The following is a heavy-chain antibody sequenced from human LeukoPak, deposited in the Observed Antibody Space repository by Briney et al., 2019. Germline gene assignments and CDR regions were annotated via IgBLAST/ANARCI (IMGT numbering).Heavy chain of an antibody. CDR3: ARPSSDILTGYYHDY. Sequence: GGSLRLSCAASGFTFSSYSMNWVRQAPGKGLEWVSSISSSSSYIYYADSVKGRFTISRDNAKNSLYLQMNSLRAEDTAVYYCARPSSDILTGYYHDYWGQGTLVTVSS. J-gene: IGHJ4*02. D-gene: IGHD3-9*01. CDR1: GFTFSSYS. CDR2: ISSSSSYI. V-gene: IGHV3-21*01.